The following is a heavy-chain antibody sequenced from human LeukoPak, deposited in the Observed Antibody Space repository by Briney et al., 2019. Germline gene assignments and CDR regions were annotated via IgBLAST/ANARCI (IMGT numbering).Heavy chain of an antibody. CDR2: IYISGST. V-gene: IGHV4-4*07. CDR3: AREPRVWFGELLPFYYFDY. Sequence: SETLSLTCTVSGGSISSYYWSWLRQPAGKGLEWIGRIYISGSTNYNPSLKSRVTISVDTSKNQFSLKLSSVTAADTAVYYCAREPRVWFGELLPFYYFDYWGQGTLVTVSS. D-gene: IGHD3-10*01. CDR1: GGSISSYY. J-gene: IGHJ4*02.